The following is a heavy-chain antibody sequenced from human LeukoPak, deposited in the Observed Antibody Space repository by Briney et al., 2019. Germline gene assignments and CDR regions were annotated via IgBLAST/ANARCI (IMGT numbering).Heavy chain of an antibody. J-gene: IGHJ3*01. Sequence: PGGTLRLSCANSVYTFSRFAMSWVRQPPGKGRVWVSTISTSGASTYHADSVRGRSTTSRENSKNTLYLQMKSLRAEDTAVYYCAKDWKDYGDFHAFDVWGQGTMVTVSS. CDR3: AKDWKDYGDFHAFDV. D-gene: IGHD4-17*01. V-gene: IGHV3-23*01. CDR2: ISTSGAST. CDR1: VYTFSRFA.